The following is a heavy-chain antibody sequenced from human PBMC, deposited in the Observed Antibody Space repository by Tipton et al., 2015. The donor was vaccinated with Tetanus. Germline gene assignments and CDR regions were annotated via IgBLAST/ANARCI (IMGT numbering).Heavy chain of an antibody. CDR1: GFTFSIDA. J-gene: IGHJ4*02. V-gene: IGHV3-23*03. Sequence: SLRLSCAASGFTFSIDAMNWVRQAPGMGLEWVSVFYSGGSGTEYADSVKGRFTISRDNSKNMLYLQMNSLRADGTAVYYCAKAKTWINLWFGDSWGPGTRVIVSS. CDR3: AKAKTWINLWFGDS. D-gene: IGHD3-10*01. CDR2: FYSGGSGT.